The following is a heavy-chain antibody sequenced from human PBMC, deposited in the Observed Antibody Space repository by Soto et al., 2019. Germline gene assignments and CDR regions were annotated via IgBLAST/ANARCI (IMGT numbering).Heavy chain of an antibody. V-gene: IGHV1-18*01. Sequence: ASVKVSCKASGYTFTSYGISWVRQAPGQGLEWMGWISAYNGNTNYAQKLQGKVTMTTDTSTSTAYMELRSLRSDDTAVYYCGRDRAARTFDYWGQGTLVTVSS. CDR3: GRDRAARTFDY. D-gene: IGHD6-6*01. CDR1: GYTFTSYG. CDR2: ISAYNGNT. J-gene: IGHJ4*02.